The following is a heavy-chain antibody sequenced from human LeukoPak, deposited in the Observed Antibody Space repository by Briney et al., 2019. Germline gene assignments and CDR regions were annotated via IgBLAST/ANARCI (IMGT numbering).Heavy chain of an antibody. J-gene: IGHJ4*02. CDR1: GFTFSSYS. V-gene: IGHV3-48*04. CDR3: ITVTYDFDN. D-gene: IGHD4-17*01. CDR2: ISPSSAI. Sequence: GSLRLSCAASGFTFSSYSMNWVRQAPGKGLEWVSYISPSSAIHYADSVKGRFTISRDNAKNSLFLQMNSLRVEDTAVYHCITVTYDFDNWGQGTLVTVSS.